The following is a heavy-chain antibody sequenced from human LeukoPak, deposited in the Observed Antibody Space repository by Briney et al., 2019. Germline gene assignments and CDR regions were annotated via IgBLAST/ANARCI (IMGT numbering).Heavy chain of an antibody. CDR1: GYSFTSYW. CDR3: ARQDKSRVQLLWRGWFDP. V-gene: IGHV5-51*01. J-gene: IGHJ5*02. D-gene: IGHD3-3*01. CDR2: IYPADSET. Sequence: GESLKISCQGSGYSFTSYWIAWVRQMPGKGLEWMGIIYPADSETRYSPSFQGQVTISADKSTTTAYLQWNNLKASDTAMYYCARQDKSRVQLLWRGWFDPWGQGTLVTVSS.